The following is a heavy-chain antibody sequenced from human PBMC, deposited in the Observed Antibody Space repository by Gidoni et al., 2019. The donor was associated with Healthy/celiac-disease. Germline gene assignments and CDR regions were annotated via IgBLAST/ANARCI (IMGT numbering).Heavy chain of an antibody. Sequence: QVQLQESGPGLVKPSQTLSLTCPFPGGSISSGGYFWSWIRQHPGKGLEWIGYIYYSWSTYYNPSLKSRVTISVDTSKNQFSLKLSSVTAADTAVYYCARETDDYYGSGSYSYYMDVWGKGTTVTVSS. CDR3: ARETDDYYGSGSYSYYMDV. D-gene: IGHD3-10*01. J-gene: IGHJ6*03. V-gene: IGHV4-31*03. CDR2: IYYSWST. CDR1: GGSISSGGYF.